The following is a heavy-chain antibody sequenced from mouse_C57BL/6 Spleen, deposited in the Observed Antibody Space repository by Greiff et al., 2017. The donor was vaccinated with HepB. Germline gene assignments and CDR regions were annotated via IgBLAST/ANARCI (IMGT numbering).Heavy chain of an antibody. J-gene: IGHJ3*01. Sequence: EVQLQQSGAELVRPGASVKLSCTASGFNIKDDYMHWVKQRPEQGLEWIGWIDPENGDTEYASKFQGKATITADTSSNTAYLQLSSLTSEDTAVYYGTTSYYYGSSPAFAYWGQGTLVTVSA. CDR2: IDPENGDT. D-gene: IGHD1-1*01. V-gene: IGHV14-4*01. CDR1: GFNIKDDY. CDR3: TTSYYYGSSPAFAY.